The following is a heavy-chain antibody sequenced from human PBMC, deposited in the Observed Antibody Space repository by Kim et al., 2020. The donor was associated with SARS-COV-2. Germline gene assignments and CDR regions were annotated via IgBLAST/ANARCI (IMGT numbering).Heavy chain of an antibody. CDR3: ATGPPSCSGGSCSLWYDP. V-gene: IGHV1-24*01. CDR2: FDPEDGET. CDR1: GYTLTELS. D-gene: IGHD2-15*01. Sequence: ASVKVSCKVSGYTLTELSMHWVRQAPGKGLEWMGGFDPEDGETIYAQKFQGRVTMTEDTSTDTAYMELSSLRSEDTAVYYCATGPPSCSGGSCSLWYDPWGQGTLVTVSS. J-gene: IGHJ5*02.